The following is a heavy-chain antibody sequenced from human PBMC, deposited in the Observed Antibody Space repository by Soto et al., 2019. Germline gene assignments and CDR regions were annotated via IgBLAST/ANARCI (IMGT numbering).Heavy chain of an antibody. Sequence: QVQLVESGGGVVQPGRSLRLSCAASGFTFSSYAMHWVRQAPGKGLEGVAVISYDGRNKYYADSVKGRFTISRDNSKNTLYLQMNSLRAEDTAVYYCARGSSIAAAGPPDYWGQGTLVTVSS. V-gene: IGHV3-30-3*01. CDR1: GFTFSSYA. CDR3: ARGSSIAAAGPPDY. D-gene: IGHD6-13*01. CDR2: ISYDGRNK. J-gene: IGHJ4*02.